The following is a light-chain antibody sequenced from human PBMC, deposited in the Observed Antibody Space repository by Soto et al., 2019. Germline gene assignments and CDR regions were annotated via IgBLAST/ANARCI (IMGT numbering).Light chain of an antibody. CDR1: QSVSSN. Sequence: DIVVTQSPATLSVSPGERATLSCRASQSVSSNLAWYQQKPGQAPRLLIYGASTRATGIPARFSGSGSGTEFTLTISSLQSEDFAVYYCQQYNNWPPNTFGQGTRLEI. CDR2: GAS. J-gene: IGKJ5*01. CDR3: QQYNNWPPNT. V-gene: IGKV3-15*01.